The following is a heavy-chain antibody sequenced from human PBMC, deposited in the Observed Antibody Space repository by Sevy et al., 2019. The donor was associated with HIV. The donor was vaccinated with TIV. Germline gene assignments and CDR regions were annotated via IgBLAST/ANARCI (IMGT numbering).Heavy chain of an antibody. V-gene: IGHV3-30*18. Sequence: GSLRLSCAASGFTFSSYGMHWVRQAPGKGLEWVAVISYDGSNKYYADSVKGRFTISRVNSKNTLYLQMNSLRAEDTAVYYCAKDHQLRFLEWLSVPRYFDYWGQGTLVTVSS. CDR1: GFTFSSYG. D-gene: IGHD3-3*01. J-gene: IGHJ4*02. CDR3: AKDHQLRFLEWLSVPRYFDY. CDR2: ISYDGSNK.